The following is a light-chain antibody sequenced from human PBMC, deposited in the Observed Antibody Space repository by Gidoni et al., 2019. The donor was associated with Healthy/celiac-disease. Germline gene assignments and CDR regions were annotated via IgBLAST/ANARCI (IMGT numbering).Light chain of an antibody. CDR3: QQYNSYPWT. V-gene: IGKV1-5*03. J-gene: IGKJ1*01. CDR2: KAS. Sequence: ARVTITCRASQSISSWLAWYQQKPGKAPKLLIYKASSLESGVPSRFSGSGSGTEFTLTISSLQPDDFATYYCQQYNSYPWTFGQGTKVEIK. CDR1: QSISSW.